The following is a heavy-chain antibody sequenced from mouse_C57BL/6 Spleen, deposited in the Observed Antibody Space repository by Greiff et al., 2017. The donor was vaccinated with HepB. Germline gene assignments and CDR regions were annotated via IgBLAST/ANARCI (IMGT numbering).Heavy chain of an antibody. CDR1: GFTINDYY. CDR3: AKSRDGSSYDWFAY. J-gene: IGHJ3*01. Sequence: VQLQQSGAELVKPGASVKLSCTASGFTINDYYMHWVKQRTEQGLEWIGRIDPEDGETKYAPNFKGKATITADTSSNTAYLQLSSLTSEDTAVYYCAKSRDGSSYDWFAYWGQGTLVTVSA. D-gene: IGHD1-1*01. CDR2: IDPEDGET. V-gene: IGHV14-2*01.